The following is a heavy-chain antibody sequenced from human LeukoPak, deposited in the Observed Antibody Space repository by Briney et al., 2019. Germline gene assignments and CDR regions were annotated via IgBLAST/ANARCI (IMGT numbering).Heavy chain of an antibody. J-gene: IGHJ6*03. CDR1: GGSISTYY. Sequence: PSETLSLTCTVSGGSISTYYWSWIRQPPGKGLEWIGYISYSGSTNYNPSLKSRVTISIDTSNNQFSLKLSSVTAADTAVYYCARAGRQLARGYYYYYMDVWGKGTTVTVSS. CDR2: ISYSGST. D-gene: IGHD6-6*01. V-gene: IGHV4-59*01. CDR3: ARAGRQLARGYYYYYMDV.